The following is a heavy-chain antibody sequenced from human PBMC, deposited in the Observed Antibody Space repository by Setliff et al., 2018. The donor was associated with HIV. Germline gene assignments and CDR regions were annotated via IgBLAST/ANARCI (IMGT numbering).Heavy chain of an antibody. CDR2: INPNSGGT. CDR1: GYTFTGYY. V-gene: IGHV1-2*02. CDR3: VIGVQSPPHYSYDYMDV. J-gene: IGHJ6*03. Sequence: ASVKVSCKASGYTFTGYYMHWVRQAPGQGLEWVGWINPNSGGTNYAQKFQGRVTMTRDTSVSPAYMELSRLRSDDTAVYYCVIGVQSPPHYSYDYMDVWGEGTMVTVSS. D-gene: IGHD3-3*01.